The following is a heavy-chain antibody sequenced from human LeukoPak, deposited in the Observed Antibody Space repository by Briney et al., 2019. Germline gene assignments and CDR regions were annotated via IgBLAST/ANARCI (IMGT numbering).Heavy chain of an antibody. Sequence: SETLSLTCTVSGGSIISDSDYWGWIRQPPGKGLEWIGSIYYPGSTYYNPSLKSRVTLSVDKSKNQFSLKLTSVTAADTAMYYCARDPRAMITFFDYWGQGTLVTVSS. CDR3: ARDPRAMITFFDY. CDR2: IYYPGST. CDR1: GGSIISDSDY. V-gene: IGHV4-39*07. J-gene: IGHJ4*02. D-gene: IGHD3-22*01.